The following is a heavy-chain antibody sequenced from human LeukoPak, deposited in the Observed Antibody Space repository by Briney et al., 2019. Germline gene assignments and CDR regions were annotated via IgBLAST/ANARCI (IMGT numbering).Heavy chain of an antibody. CDR1: GGSISSSNW. J-gene: IGHJ5*02. V-gene: IGHV4-4*02. Sequence: PSETLSLTCAVSGGSISSSNWWSWVRQPPGKGLELIGEIYHSGSTNYNPSLKSRVTISVDKSKNQFSLKLSSVTAADTAVYYCARARISSGWYGVDPWGQGTLVTVSS. D-gene: IGHD6-19*01. CDR2: IYHSGST. CDR3: ARARISSGWYGVDP.